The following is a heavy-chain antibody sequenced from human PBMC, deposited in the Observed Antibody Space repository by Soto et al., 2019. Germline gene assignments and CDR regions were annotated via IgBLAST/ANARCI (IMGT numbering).Heavy chain of an antibody. CDR1: GFTFSSYS. CDR3: ARDPTFRILDY. V-gene: IGHV3-21*04. CDR2: ISSSSYI. J-gene: IGHJ4*02. D-gene: IGHD2-15*01. Sequence: PGESLRLSCAASGFTFSSYSMNWVRQAPGKGLEWVSSISSSSYIYYADSVKGRFTISRDNAKNSLYLQMNSLRAEDTAVYYCARDPTFRILDYWGQGTLVTVSS.